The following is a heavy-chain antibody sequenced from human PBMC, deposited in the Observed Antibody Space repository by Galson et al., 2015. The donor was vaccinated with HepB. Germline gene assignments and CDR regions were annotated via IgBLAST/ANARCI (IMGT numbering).Heavy chain of an antibody. CDR3: AHSAPDPAGAPRRLLRWYFDY. CDR2: IYWDDDK. Sequence: PALVKPTQTLTLTCTFSGFSLSTSGVGVGWIRQPPGKALEWLALIYWDDDKRYSPSLKSRLTITKDTSKNQVVLTMTNMDPVDTATYYCAHSAPDPAGAPRRLLRWYFDYWGQGTLVTVSS. J-gene: IGHJ4*02. CDR1: GFSLSTSGVG. V-gene: IGHV2-5*02. D-gene: IGHD2-15*01.